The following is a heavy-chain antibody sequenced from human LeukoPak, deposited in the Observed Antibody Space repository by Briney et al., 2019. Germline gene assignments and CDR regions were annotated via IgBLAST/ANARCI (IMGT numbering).Heavy chain of an antibody. CDR1: GGSISSYY. V-gene: IGHV4-59*12. J-gene: IGHJ2*01. D-gene: IGHD2-21*02. CDR3: ARDRSDGDTKRYFDL. Sequence: SETLSLTCSVSGGSISSYYWSWIRQSPENGLEWIGYIYNSGNTNYNLFLKSRVTMSVDTSKNQFSLKLSSVTAADTAVYYCARDRSDGDTKRYFDLWGRGTLVTVSS. CDR2: IYNSGNT.